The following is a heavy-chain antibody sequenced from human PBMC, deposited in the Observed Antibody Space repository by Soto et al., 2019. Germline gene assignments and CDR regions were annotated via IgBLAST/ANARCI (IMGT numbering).Heavy chain of an antibody. V-gene: IGHV3-7*03. CDR1: GFTFSSYW. D-gene: IGHD3-3*01. J-gene: IGHJ6*02. CDR3: ARVVRHDFWSGYYIDYYYYGMDV. CDR2: IKQDGSEK. Sequence: EVQLVESGGGLVQPGGSLRLSCAASGFTFSSYWMSWVRQAPGKGLEWVANIKQDGSEKYYVDSVKGRFTISRDNAKNSLYLQMNSLRAEDTAVYYCARVVRHDFWSGYYIDYYYYGMDVWGQGTTVTVSS.